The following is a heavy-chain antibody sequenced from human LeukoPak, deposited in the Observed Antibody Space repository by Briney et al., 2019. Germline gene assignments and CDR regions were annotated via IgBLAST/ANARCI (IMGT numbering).Heavy chain of an antibody. J-gene: IGHJ6*02. D-gene: IGHD4-17*01. Sequence: PSQTLSLTCTVSGGSISSGGYYWSWIRQHPGKGLEWIGYIYYSGSTYYNPSLKSRVTISVDTSKNQFSLKVSSATAADTAVYYCARQDTLTHYYVMDVWGQGTTVTVSS. CDR2: IYYSGST. CDR1: GGSISSGGYY. V-gene: IGHV4-31*03. CDR3: ARQDTLTHYYVMDV.